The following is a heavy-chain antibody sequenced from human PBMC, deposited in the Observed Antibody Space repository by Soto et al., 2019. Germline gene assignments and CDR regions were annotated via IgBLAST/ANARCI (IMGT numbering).Heavy chain of an antibody. J-gene: IGHJ4*02. CDR1: GFTFSSYA. V-gene: IGHV3-30-3*01. D-gene: IGHD6-19*01. CDR2: ISYDGSNK. Sequence: QVQLVESGGGVVQPGRSLRLSCAASGFTFSSYAMHWVRQAPGKGLEWVAVISYDGSNKYYADSVKGRFTISRDNSKNTLYLQMNSLRAEDTAVYYCAREVVAGSPYFDYWGQGTLVTVSS. CDR3: AREVVAGSPYFDY.